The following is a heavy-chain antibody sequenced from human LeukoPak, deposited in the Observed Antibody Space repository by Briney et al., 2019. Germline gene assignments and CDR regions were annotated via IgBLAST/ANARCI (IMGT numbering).Heavy chain of an antibody. V-gene: IGHV4-38-2*02. CDR3: ARIYCSGGSCYSGQLTYYYYYYMDV. CDR1: GYSISSGYY. Sequence: PSETLSLTCTVSGYSISSGYYWGWIRQPPGKGLEWIGSIYHSGTTYYNPSLKSRVTISVDTSKNQFSLKLSSVTAADTAVYYCARIYCSGGSCYSGQLTYYYYYYMDVWGKGTTVTVSS. J-gene: IGHJ6*03. CDR2: IYHSGTT. D-gene: IGHD2-15*01.